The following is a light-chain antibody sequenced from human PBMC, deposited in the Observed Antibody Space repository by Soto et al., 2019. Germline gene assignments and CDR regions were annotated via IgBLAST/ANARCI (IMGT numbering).Light chain of an antibody. CDR1: QGISNW. V-gene: IGKV1-12*01. CDR3: QQAYSLPVT. CDR2: AAS. Sequence: DIQLTQSPSSVSASVGDRVTLTCRASQGISNWLAWYQQKPGKAPKLLISAASTLQGGVPSRFSGSFSGTDFTLANTSLQAEDFATYFCQQAYSLPVTFGQGTKLEIK. J-gene: IGKJ2*01.